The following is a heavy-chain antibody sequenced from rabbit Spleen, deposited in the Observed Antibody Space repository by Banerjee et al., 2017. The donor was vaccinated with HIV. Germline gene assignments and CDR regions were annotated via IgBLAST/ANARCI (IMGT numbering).Heavy chain of an antibody. V-gene: IGHV1S45*01. J-gene: IGHJ4*01. CDR3: ARDLVAVIGWNFNL. D-gene: IGHD1-1*01. CDR1: GLDFSARYW. CDR2: IYTGSGST. Sequence: QEQLEESGGDLVKPGASLTLTCKASGLDFSARYWMCWVRQAPGKGLEWIACIYTGSGSTYYASCAKGRFTISKTSSTTVTLQMTSLTAADTATYFCARDLVAVIGWNFNLWGPGTLVTVS.